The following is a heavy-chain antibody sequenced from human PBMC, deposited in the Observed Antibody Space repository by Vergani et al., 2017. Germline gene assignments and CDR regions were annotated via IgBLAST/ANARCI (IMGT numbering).Heavy chain of an antibody. CDR3: AREGNYGDSNWXFDL. D-gene: IGHD4-17*01. CDR1: GGSISSYY. Sequence: QVQLQESGPGLVKPSETLSLTCTVSGGSISSYYWSWIRQPPGKGLEWIGYIYYSGSTNYNPSLKSRVTISVDTSKNQFSLKLSSVTAADTAVYYCAREGNYGDSNWXFDLWGRGTLVTVSS. J-gene: IGHJ2*01. V-gene: IGHV4-59*01. CDR2: IYYSGST.